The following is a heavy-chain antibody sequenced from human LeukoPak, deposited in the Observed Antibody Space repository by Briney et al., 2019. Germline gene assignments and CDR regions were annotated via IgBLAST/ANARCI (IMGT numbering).Heavy chain of an antibody. CDR1: GFTFPNYV. Sequence: GGSLRLSCAASGFTFPNYVMTWVRQAPGKGLEYVSAISSNGGSTYYANSVKGRFTISRDNSKNTLYLQMGSLRAEDMAVYYCARSPGEVVNPEYAFDIWGQGTMVTVSS. V-gene: IGHV3-64*01. CDR3: ARSPGEVVNPEYAFDI. CDR2: ISSNGGST. D-gene: IGHD3-10*01. J-gene: IGHJ3*02.